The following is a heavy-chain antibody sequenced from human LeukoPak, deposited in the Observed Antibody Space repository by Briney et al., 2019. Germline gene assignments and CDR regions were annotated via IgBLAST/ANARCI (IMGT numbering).Heavy chain of an antibody. V-gene: IGHV1-69*04. Sequence: ASVKVSCKASGVTSINYAINWARQAPGQGLEWTGRIIPILGKTHYSQKFQGRVTITADKPTTTVSMELSNLTSEDTAVYYCARDGAPEVGSGWYYFDPWGQGTLVIVSS. J-gene: IGHJ4*02. CDR3: ARDGAPEVGSGWYYFDP. D-gene: IGHD6-19*01. CDR2: IIPILGKT. CDR1: GVTSINYA.